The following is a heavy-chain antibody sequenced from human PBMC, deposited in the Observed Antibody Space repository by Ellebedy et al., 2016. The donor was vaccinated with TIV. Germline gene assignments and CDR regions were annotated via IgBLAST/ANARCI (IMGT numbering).Heavy chain of an antibody. J-gene: IGHJ4*02. V-gene: IGHV4-59*01. CDR3: TRGPGGYVDY. CDR2: IYYSESI. Sequence: SETLSLXCTVSGGSISSYYWSWIRQPPGKGLEWIGYIYYSESINYNPSLQSRLTISVDTSKNQFSLMLSSVTAAVTAVYYCTRGPGGYVDYWGQGTLVTVSS. D-gene: IGHD3-10*01. CDR1: GGSISSYY.